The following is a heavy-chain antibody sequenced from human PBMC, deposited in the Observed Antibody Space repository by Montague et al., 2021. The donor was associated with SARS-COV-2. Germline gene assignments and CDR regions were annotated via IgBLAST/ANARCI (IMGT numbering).Heavy chain of an antibody. CDR1: GTSFSGYY. D-gene: IGHD2-8*02. V-gene: IGHV4-34*01. CDR2: INHGGGT. J-gene: IGHJ6*03. Sequence: SETLSLTCAVHGTSFSGYYWNWIRRPPGKGLEWIGEINHGGGTKYSPSLKSRLTISADTSKNQFSLKLTSVAAADTAVYYCARLRDGVVPSPILGVGPYYSYYYMDVWGRGTTVTVSS. CDR3: ARLRDGVVPSPILGVGPYYSYYYMDV.